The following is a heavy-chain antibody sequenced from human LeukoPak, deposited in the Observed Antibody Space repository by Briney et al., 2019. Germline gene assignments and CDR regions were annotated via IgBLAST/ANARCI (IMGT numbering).Heavy chain of an antibody. CDR3: AREDSSGWLSDY. Sequence: GGSLRLSCAASGFTFSSYGMHWVRQDPGTGLEWVAVIWYDGSKTYYAHSVKGRFTISRDDSKNTLYLLMNSLSAEDTAVYYCAREDSSGWLSDYWGQGTLVTVSS. CDR2: IWYDGSKT. V-gene: IGHV3-33*01. CDR1: GFTFSSYG. J-gene: IGHJ4*02. D-gene: IGHD6-19*01.